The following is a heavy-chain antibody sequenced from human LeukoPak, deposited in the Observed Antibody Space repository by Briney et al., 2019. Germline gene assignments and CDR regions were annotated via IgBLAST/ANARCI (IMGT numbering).Heavy chain of an antibody. V-gene: IGHV3-23*01. J-gene: IGHJ3*02. Sequence: GGSLRLSCAASGFTFSTDPMSWVRQAPGKGLEWVSANTRTYYADAVKGRFTISRDNSKNTVFLQMNSLRAEDTAVYYCAEDSPITIFGVVIGDDAFDIWGQGTMVTVSS. CDR1: GFTFSTDP. CDR3: AEDSPITIFGVVIGDDAFDI. CDR2: NTRT. D-gene: IGHD3-3*01.